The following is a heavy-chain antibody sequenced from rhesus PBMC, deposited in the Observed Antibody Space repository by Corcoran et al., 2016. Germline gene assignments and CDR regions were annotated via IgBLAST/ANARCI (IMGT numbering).Heavy chain of an antibody. CDR1: GYTFTELS. Sequence: EVQLVQSGAEVKKPGASVTVSCQVSGYTFTELSMHLVRQAPGKGLEWMGGVDPVYGKIIDAEKFQGRVTMTEDTSTDTAYMELSSLRSEDTAVYYCAGNSGSLYYFDYWGQGVLVTVSS. CDR3: AGNSGSLYYFDY. D-gene: IGHD6-25*01. V-gene: IGHV1-156*01. J-gene: IGHJ4*01. CDR2: VDPVYGKI.